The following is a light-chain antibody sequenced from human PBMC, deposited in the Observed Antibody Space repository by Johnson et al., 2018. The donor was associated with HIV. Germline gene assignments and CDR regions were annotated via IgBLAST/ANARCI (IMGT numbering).Light chain of an antibody. J-gene: IGLJ1*01. CDR1: SSNIGNNY. CDR3: GTWDSSLSAHV. CDR2: ENN. Sequence: QSVLTQPPSVSAAPGQKVTISCSGSSSNIGNNYVSWYQQLPGTAPKLLIYENNKRPSGIPDRFSGSKSGTSATLGITGLQTGYEADYYCGTWDSSLSAHVFGTGTKVSVL. V-gene: IGLV1-51*02.